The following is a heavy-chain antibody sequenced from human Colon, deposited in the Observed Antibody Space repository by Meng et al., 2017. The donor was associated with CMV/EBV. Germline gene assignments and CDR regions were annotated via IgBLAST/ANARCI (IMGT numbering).Heavy chain of an antibody. J-gene: IGHJ5*01. Sequence: SETLSLTCTVSGGSITSTSHYWAWIRQPPGKGLEWIGSIYYSGNTFYNPSLGSRVTMSMDTSYNQFSLKMTSVTAADTAVYYCVREGGSGFLEWLSTFDSWGQGTLVTVS. D-gene: IGHD3-3*01. CDR3: VREGGSGFLEWLSTFDS. V-gene: IGHV4-39*07. CDR2: IYYSGNT. CDR1: GGSITSTSHY.